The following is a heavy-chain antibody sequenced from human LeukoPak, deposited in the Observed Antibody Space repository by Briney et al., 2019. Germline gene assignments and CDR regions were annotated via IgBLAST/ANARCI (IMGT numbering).Heavy chain of an antibody. J-gene: IGHJ4*02. CDR1: GFSFSAYA. V-gene: IGHV3-23*01. CDR3: AREQSGTRGWYTVDY. D-gene: IGHD6-19*01. CDR2: IRGNSERT. Sequence: GGSLRLSCVASGFSFSAYAITWVRQAPGKGMEWVSAIRGNSERTYYADSVRGRFTISRDNSKDTSYLQISSLRVEDTTVYYCAREQSGTRGWYTVDYWGEGTLVAVSS.